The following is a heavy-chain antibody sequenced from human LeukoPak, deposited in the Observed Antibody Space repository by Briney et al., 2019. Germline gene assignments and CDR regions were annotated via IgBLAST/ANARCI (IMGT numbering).Heavy chain of an antibody. CDR1: GGTFSSYA. V-gene: IGHV1-2*02. Sequence: ASVKVSCKASGGTFSSYAISWVRQAPGQGLEWMGWINFNSGGKIFAEKFQDRVTMARDTSISTAYMELSRLRSDDTAVYYCARQIVSGSMGCDFWGQGTLVTVSS. CDR2: INFNSGGK. J-gene: IGHJ4*02. D-gene: IGHD2-21*01. CDR3: ARQIVSGSMGCDF.